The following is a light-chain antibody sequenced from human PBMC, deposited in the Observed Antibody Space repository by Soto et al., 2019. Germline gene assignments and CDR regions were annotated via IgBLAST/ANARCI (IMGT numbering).Light chain of an antibody. J-gene: IGKJ1*01. CDR2: DAS. V-gene: IGKV1-16*01. Sequence: DIQLTQSPSSLCASSGDRGTITCRASQTISNYVNWYQHNPGKAPKLLISDASSLQSGVPSRFSGSGSGTECTLTSSSLQPDDFATYYCQHYNSYSEAFGQGTKVDIK. CDR3: QHYNSYSEA. CDR1: QTISNY.